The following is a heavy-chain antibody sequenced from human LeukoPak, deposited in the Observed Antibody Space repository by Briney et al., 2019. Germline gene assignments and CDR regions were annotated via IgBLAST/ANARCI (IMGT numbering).Heavy chain of an antibody. CDR3: AKEYTGTFSPFPSYFDN. CDR1: GFTFSSYG. J-gene: IGHJ4*02. D-gene: IGHD1-26*01. V-gene: IGHV3-23*01. Sequence: GGTLRLSSAASGFTFSSYGMSWVRQAPGKGLEWVSAISGSGGSTYYADSVKGRFTISRDNSKNTLYLQMNSLRAEDTAIYYCAKEYTGTFSPFPSYFDNWGQGTLVTVSS. CDR2: ISGSGGST.